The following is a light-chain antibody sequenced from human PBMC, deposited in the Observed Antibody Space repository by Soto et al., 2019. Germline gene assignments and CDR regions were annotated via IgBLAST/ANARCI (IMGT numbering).Light chain of an antibody. Sequence: EIVLTQSPGTLSLSPEERATLSCRAGQSVSSSYLAWCQQKPGQAPRLLMYAASSRATGIPDRFSGSGSGTDCTLTISRLEPEDFAVYYCQQYGDSFTFGGGTKVEIK. V-gene: IGKV3-20*01. CDR1: QSVSSSY. J-gene: IGKJ4*01. CDR2: AAS. CDR3: QQYGDSFT.